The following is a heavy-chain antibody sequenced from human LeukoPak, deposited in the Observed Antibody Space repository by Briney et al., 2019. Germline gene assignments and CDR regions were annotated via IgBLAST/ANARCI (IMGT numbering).Heavy chain of an antibody. CDR1: GGSFSGYY. CDR2: INHSGST. V-gene: IGHV4-34*01. J-gene: IGHJ4*02. CDR3: AGTATVTDHHPF. Sequence: SETLSLTCAVYGGSFSGYYWSWIRQPPGKGLEWIGEINHSGSTNYDPSLKSRVTISVDTSKNQFSLKLSSVTAADTAVYYCAGTATVTDHHPFWGQGTLVAVSS. D-gene: IGHD5-18*01.